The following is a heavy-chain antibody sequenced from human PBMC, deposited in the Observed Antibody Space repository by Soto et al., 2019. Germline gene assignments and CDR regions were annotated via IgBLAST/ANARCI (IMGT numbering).Heavy chain of an antibody. J-gene: IGHJ4*02. CDR2: INHSGST. CDR1: GGSFSGYY. CDR3: ARGGIVVVPAAKRGNYFDY. Sequence: QVQLQQWGAGLLKPSETLSLTCAVYGGSFSGYYWSWIRQPPGKGLEWIGEINHSGSTNYKPSLKSRVTISVDTSKNQFSLKLSSVTAADTAVYYCARGGIVVVPAAKRGNYFDYWGQGTLVTVSS. D-gene: IGHD2-2*01. V-gene: IGHV4-34*01.